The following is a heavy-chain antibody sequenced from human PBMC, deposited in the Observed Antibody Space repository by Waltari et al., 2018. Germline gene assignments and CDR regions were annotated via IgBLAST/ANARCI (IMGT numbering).Heavy chain of an antibody. CDR3: ARDGIRSGFDAFDI. Sequence: QVPLVQSGAEVKSPGSSVKVSCKASGGIFSNYDISWVRQARGQGLEWMGGIIPIFDTPNYAQDFQGRVTITADKSTGASYMELFNLRSEDTAMYYCARDGIRSGFDAFDIWGQGTMVIVSS. D-gene: IGHD6-19*01. CDR2: IIPIFDTP. V-gene: IGHV1-69*14. CDR1: GGIFSNYD. J-gene: IGHJ3*02.